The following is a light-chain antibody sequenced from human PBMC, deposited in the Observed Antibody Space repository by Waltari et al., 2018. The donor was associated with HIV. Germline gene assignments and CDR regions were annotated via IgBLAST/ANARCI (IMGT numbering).Light chain of an antibody. Sequence: QSVLAQPPSVSGTPGQTVTIPCSGLDSNIGSNPVNWFQHLPGMAPKLLICCNDQRPSGVPDRFTGSKSGTSASLAISGLQSEDEADYCCATWDESLQGPLFGGGTKLSVL. CDR3: ATWDESLQGPL. J-gene: IGLJ3*02. CDR1: DSNIGSNP. CDR2: CND. V-gene: IGLV1-44*01.